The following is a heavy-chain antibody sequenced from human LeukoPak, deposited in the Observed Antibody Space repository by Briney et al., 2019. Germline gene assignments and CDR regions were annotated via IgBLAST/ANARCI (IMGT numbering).Heavy chain of an antibody. CDR2: IYYSGST. D-gene: IGHD6-13*01. J-gene: IGHJ3*02. V-gene: IGHV4-59*01. CDR3: ASSGWYPQAAFDI. Sequence: SETLSLTCTVSGGSISSYYWSWIRQPPGKGLEWIGYIYYSGSTNYNPSLKSRVTISVDTSKNQFSLKLSSVTAADTAVYYCASSGWYPQAAFDIWGQGTMVTVSS. CDR1: GGSISSYY.